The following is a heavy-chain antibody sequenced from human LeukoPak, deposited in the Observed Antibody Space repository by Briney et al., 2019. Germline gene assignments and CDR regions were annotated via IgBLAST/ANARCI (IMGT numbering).Heavy chain of an antibody. V-gene: IGHV3-23*01. D-gene: IGHD6-19*01. CDR2: ISGSGGST. CDR1: GFTFSSYG. CDR3: ARGARGGAVAGRRNYYFDY. Sequence: PGGSLRLSCAASGFTFSSYGMSWVRQAPGKGLEWVSAISGSGGSTYYADSVKGRFTISRDNSKNTLYLQMNSLRAEDTAVYYCARGARGGAVAGRRNYYFDYWGQGTLVTVSS. J-gene: IGHJ4*02.